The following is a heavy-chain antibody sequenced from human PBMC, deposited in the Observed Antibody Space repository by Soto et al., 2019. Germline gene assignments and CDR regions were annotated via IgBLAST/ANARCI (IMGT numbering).Heavy chain of an antibody. CDR3: ARALYGMDV. V-gene: IGHV3-11*05. CDR1: GFTFSDYY. J-gene: IGHJ6*02. CDR2: ISSSSNYT. Sequence: GSLRLSCAASGFTFSDYYMSWIRQAPGKGLEWVSYISSSSNYTSYADSVKGRFTISRDNAKNSLYLQMNSLRAEDTAVYYCARALYGMDVWGQGTTVTVSS.